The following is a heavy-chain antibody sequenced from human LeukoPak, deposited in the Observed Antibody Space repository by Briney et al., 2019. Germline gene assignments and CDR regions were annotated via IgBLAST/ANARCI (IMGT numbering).Heavy chain of an antibody. CDR3: ARVDYGSRYYYYYYMDV. CDR2: ISAYNGNT. V-gene: IGHV1-18*01. J-gene: IGHJ6*03. CDR1: GYTFTSYG. D-gene: IGHD4-17*01. Sequence: ASVKVSCKASGYTFTSYGISWVRQAPGQGLEWMGWISAYNGNTNYAQKLQGRVTMTTDTSTSTAYMELRSLRSDDTAVYYCARVDYGSRYYYYYYMDVWGKGTTVTVSS.